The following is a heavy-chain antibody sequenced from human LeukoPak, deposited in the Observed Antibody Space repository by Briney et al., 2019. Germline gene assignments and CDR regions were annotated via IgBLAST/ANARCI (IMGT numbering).Heavy chain of an antibody. CDR3: AREGARITMIVVVPDDAFDI. Sequence: SETLSLTCTVSGGSISSGSYYWSWIRQPAGKGLEWIGCIYTSGSTNYNPSLKSRVTISVDTSKNQFSLKLSSVTAADTAVYYCAREGARITMIVVVPDDAFDIWGQGTMVTVSS. V-gene: IGHV4-61*02. CDR2: IYTSGST. D-gene: IGHD3-22*01. CDR1: GGSISSGSYY. J-gene: IGHJ3*02.